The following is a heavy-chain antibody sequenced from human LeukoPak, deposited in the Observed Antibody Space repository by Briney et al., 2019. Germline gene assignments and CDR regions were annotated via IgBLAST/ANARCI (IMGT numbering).Heavy chain of an antibody. Sequence: PGGSLRLSCAASGFTFSDYYMSWLRQAPGKGLEWVSYISSSGTTIYYADSVKGRFTISRDNAKNSLHLQMNSLRAEDTAVYYCATHKSSGWYVYWGQGTLVTVSS. CDR1: GFTFSDYY. CDR2: ISSSGTTI. CDR3: ATHKSSGWYVY. J-gene: IGHJ4*02. V-gene: IGHV3-11*01. D-gene: IGHD6-19*01.